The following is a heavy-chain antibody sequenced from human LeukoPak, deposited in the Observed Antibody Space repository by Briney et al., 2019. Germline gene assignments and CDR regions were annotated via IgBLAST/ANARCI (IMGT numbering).Heavy chain of an antibody. J-gene: IGHJ4*02. CDR3: ARDPCSGSPFDY. Sequence: ASVKVSCKASAYTFPNYYIQWVGQAPRQGGEGVGWINPESGGTKYAQKFEGRGALTRDPSLSTAYMEVARLDSDDTAVYFCARDPCSGSPFDYWGQGTLVTVSS. D-gene: IGHD1-26*01. CDR1: AYTFPNYY. CDR2: INPESGGT. V-gene: IGHV1-2*02.